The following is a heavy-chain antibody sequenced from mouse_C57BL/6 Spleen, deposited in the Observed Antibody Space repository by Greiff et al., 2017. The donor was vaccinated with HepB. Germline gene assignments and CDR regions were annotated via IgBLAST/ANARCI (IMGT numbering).Heavy chain of an antibody. CDR2: IYPGDGDT. V-gene: IGHV1-82*01. J-gene: IGHJ4*01. CDR3: ARGGTVVATDYAMDY. CDR1: GYAFSSSW. D-gene: IGHD1-1*01. Sequence: QVQLKESGPELVKPGASVKISCKASGYAFSSSWMNWVKQRPGKGLEWIGRIYPGDGDTNYNGKFKGKATLTADKSSSTAYLQLSSLTSEDSAVYCCARGGTVVATDYAMDYWGQGTSVTVSS.